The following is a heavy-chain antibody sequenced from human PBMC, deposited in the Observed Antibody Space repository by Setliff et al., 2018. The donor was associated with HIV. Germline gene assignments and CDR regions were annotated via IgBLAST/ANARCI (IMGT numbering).Heavy chain of an antibody. CDR2: ISPDNGDT. Sequence: GASVKVSCKVSGYTLTELSMHWVRQAPGQGLEWMGWISPDNGDTKIPQRFRGRVTMTRDTSMNTAYLEFSGLRSDDTAVYYCARGRSLVRGSGSPEYYYMDVWGKGTTVTVSS. CDR3: ARGRSLVRGSGSPEYYYMDV. D-gene: IGHD3-10*01. V-gene: IGHV1-2*02. J-gene: IGHJ6*03. CDR1: GYTLTELS.